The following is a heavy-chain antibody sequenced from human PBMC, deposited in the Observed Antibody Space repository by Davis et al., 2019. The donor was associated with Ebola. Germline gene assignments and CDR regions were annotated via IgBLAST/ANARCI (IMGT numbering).Heavy chain of an antibody. CDR3: ARGSVWSGYRVDY. V-gene: IGHV4-30-4*01. CDR1: GGSISSGDYY. CDR2: IYYSGST. D-gene: IGHD3-3*01. Sequence: LRLSCTVSGGSISSGDYYWSWIRQPPGKGLEWIGYIYYSGSTYYNPSLKSRVTISVDTSKNQFSLKLSSVTAADTAVYYCARGSVWSGYRVDYWGQGTLVTVSS. J-gene: IGHJ4*02.